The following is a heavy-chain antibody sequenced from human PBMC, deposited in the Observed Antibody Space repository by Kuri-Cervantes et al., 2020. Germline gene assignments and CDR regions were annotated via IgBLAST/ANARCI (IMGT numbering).Heavy chain of an antibody. D-gene: IGHD4-17*01. V-gene: IGHV3-30*07. CDR2: ISYDGGNT. Sequence: LSLTCAASGFTFSSYAMHWVRQAPGKGLEWVAVISYDGGNTYYADSVKGRFTISRDNSKNTLYLQMNSLRAEDTAVYYCARGHYGDYGGRYYYYYGMDVWGQGTTVTVSS. CDR3: ARGHYGDYGGRYYYYYGMDV. J-gene: IGHJ6*02. CDR1: GFTFSSYA.